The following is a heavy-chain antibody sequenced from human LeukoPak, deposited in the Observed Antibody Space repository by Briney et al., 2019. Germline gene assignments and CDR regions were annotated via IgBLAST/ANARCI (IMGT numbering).Heavy chain of an antibody. CDR1: GYTFTSYG. CDR3: ARVEFQVNPADY. V-gene: IGHV1-18*01. Sequence: ASVKVSCKASGYTFTSYGISWVRQAPGQGLEWMGWISAYNGNTNYAQKLQGRVTMTTDTSTCTAYMELRSLRSDDTAVYYCARVEFQVNPADYWGQGTLVTVSS. D-gene: IGHD3-10*01. J-gene: IGHJ4*02. CDR2: ISAYNGNT.